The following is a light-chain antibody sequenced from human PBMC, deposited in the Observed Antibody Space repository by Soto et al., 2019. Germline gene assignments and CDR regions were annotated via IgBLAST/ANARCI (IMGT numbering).Light chain of an antibody. J-gene: IGLJ3*02. CDR2: DVS. CDR3: GLYTRFNTMV. V-gene: IGLV2-14*01. CDR1: SSDGGGSKY. Sequence: QSVLTQPASASGSPGQSITISCTGTSSDGGGSKYVSWYQQPPSKAPRIIVYDVSDRPSGVSYRFSGSKSGNTASLTISGLQAEDEADYYCGLYTRFNTMVFGGGTQLTVL.